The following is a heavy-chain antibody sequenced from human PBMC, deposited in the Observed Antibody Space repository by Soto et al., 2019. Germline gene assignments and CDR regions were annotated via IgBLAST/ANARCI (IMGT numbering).Heavy chain of an antibody. Sequence: EVQLLESGGGLVQPGGSLRLSCAASGFTFSNYAMSWVRQAPGKGLEWVSSISGSGDETYADSAKGRFTISRDNSENTVYLQMNSLRAEDTALYYCANDQVRLLADAFDIWGQGTKVTVSS. CDR3: ANDQVRLLADAFDI. V-gene: IGHV3-23*01. D-gene: IGHD3-10*01. CDR1: GFTFSNYA. J-gene: IGHJ3*02. CDR2: ISGSGDET.